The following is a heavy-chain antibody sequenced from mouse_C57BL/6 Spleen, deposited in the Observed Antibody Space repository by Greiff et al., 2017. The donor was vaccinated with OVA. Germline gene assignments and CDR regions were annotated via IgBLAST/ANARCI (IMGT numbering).Heavy chain of an antibody. CDR3: ARSGDYDGYFDV. Sequence: QVQLQPSDAELVKPGASVKISCKVSGYTFTDHTIHCMKQRPEPGLAWIGYIYPRDGSTKYNEKFKGKATLTADKSSSTAYMQLNSLTSEDSAVYFCARSGDYDGYFDVWGTGTTVTVSS. CDR2: IYPRDGST. CDR1: GYTFTDHT. V-gene: IGHV1-78*01. D-gene: IGHD2-4*01. J-gene: IGHJ1*03.